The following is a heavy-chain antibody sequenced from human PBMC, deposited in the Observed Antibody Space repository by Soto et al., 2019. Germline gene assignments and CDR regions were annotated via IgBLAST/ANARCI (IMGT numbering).Heavy chain of an antibody. CDR2: IYSGGNT. J-gene: IGHJ4*02. CDR3: AGATGRY. D-gene: IGHD1-1*01. CDR1: GFTVSSNY. V-gene: IGHV3-53*01. Sequence: PGGSLRLSCTASGFTVSSNYMIWVRQAPGKGLEWVSVIYSGGNTYYADSVKGRFTSSRDKSKNTLYLQMNSLRAEDTAVYYCAGATGRYWGQGTLVTVSS.